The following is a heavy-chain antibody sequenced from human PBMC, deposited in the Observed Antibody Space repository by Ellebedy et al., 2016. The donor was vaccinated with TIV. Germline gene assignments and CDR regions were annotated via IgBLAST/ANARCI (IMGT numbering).Heavy chain of an antibody. V-gene: IGHV4-59*12. CDR3: ARTTVTAILNFDI. CDR2: IYYSGST. D-gene: IGHD2-21*02. J-gene: IGHJ3*02. CDR1: GGSISSYY. Sequence: SETLSLXCTVSGGSISSYYWSWIRQPPGKGLEWIGYIYYSGSTNYNPSLKSRVTISVDTSKNQFSLKLSSVTAADTAVYYCARTTVTAILNFDIWGQGTMVTVSS.